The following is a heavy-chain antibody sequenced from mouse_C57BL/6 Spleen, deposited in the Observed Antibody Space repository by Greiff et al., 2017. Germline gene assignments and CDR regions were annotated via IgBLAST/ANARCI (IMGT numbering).Heavy chain of an antibody. V-gene: IGHV1-81*01. D-gene: IGHD2-1*01. Sequence: VQLQESGAELARPGASVKLSCKASGYTFTSYGISWVKQRTGQGLEWIGEIYPRSGNTYYNEKFKGKATLTADKSSSTAYMELRSLTSEDSAVYVCARSRDYGNYFYAMDYWGQGTSVTVSS. CDR3: ARSRDYGNYFYAMDY. J-gene: IGHJ4*01. CDR1: GYTFTSYG. CDR2: IYPRSGNT.